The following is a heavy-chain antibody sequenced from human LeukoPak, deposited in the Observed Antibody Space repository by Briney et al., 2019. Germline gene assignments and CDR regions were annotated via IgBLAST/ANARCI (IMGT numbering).Heavy chain of an antibody. V-gene: IGHV4-4*02. CDR1: GGSISSSNW. CDR2: IYHSGST. Sequence: SETLSLTCIVSGGSISSSNWWSWVRQPPGKGLEWIGEIYHSGSTNYNPSLKSRVTISVDKSKNQFSLKLSSVTAADTAVYYCARTTEDCSSTSCYQYWFDPWGQGTLVTVSS. D-gene: IGHD2-2*01. J-gene: IGHJ5*02. CDR3: ARTTEDCSSTSCYQYWFDP.